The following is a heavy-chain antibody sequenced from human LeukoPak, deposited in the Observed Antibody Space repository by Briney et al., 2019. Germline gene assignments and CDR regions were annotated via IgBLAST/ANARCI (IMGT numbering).Heavy chain of an antibody. CDR1: GFAFDDYA. J-gene: IGHJ4*02. CDR2: ISWNSGSI. CDR3: AKSSDSSGYSFDY. V-gene: IGHV3-9*01. D-gene: IGHD3-22*01. Sequence: GGSLRLSCAASGFAFDDYAMHWVRQAPGKGLEWVSGISWNSGSIGYADSVKGRFTISRDNAKNSLYLQMNSLRAEDTALYYCAKSSDSSGYSFDYWGQGTLVTVSS.